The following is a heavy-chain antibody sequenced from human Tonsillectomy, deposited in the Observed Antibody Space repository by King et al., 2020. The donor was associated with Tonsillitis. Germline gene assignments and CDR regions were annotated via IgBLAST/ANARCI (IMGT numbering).Heavy chain of an antibody. J-gene: IGHJ4*02. Sequence: VQLVESGGGLVQPGGSLRLSCAASGFPFSSYAMSWVRQAPGKGLEWVSSISAGGGSTYYADSVKGRFTISRDNSKNTVYLQMNSLRAEDTALYYCAKDRAVVTPNFFDYWGQGTLVTVSS. CDR1: GFPFSSYA. CDR2: ISAGGGST. D-gene: IGHD4-23*01. V-gene: IGHV3-23*04. CDR3: AKDRAVVTPNFFDY.